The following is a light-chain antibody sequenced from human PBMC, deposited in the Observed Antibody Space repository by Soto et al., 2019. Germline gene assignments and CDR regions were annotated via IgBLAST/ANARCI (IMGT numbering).Light chain of an antibody. Sequence: DIQMTQSPYSLSASVGDRVTIACRASETVSTYVNWYQQKPGRAPKLLIYGASNLQSGVPSRFSGSGSGTEFTLTISSLQPDDFATYYCQHYNSYSEAFGQGTKVELK. CDR1: ETVSTY. V-gene: IGKV1-5*01. CDR3: QHYNSYSEA. CDR2: GAS. J-gene: IGKJ1*01.